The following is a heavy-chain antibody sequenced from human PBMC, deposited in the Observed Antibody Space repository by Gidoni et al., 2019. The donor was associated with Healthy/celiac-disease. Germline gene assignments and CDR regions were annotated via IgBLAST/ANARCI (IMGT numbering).Heavy chain of an antibody. CDR2: IKSKSDGGAI. J-gene: IGHJ4*02. CDR1: GLTFSNAW. V-gene: IGHV3-15*01. CDR3: TTNFYGSGPFDY. D-gene: IGHD3-10*01. Sequence: EVQLVESGGGLVEPGGSLRLSFAASGLTFSNAWMGWVRQAPGKGPEWVGRIKSKSDGGAIDYAAPVKGRFTISREDSESRLYLQMNSLKTEDTAVYYCTTNFYGSGPFDYWGQGTLVTVAS.